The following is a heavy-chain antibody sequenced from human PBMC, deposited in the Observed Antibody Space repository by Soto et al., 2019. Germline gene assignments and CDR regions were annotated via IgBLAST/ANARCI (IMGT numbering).Heavy chain of an antibody. CDR3: AKGLRFVDYYGMDV. CDR1: GFTFSSYA. Sequence: GGSLRLSCAASGFTFSSYAMSWVRQAPGKGLEWVSAISGSGGSTYYADSVKGRFTISRDNSKNTLYLQMNSLRAEDTAVYYCAKGLRFVDYYGMDVWGQGTTVTVSS. D-gene: IGHD3-3*01. J-gene: IGHJ6*02. CDR2: ISGSGGST. V-gene: IGHV3-23*01.